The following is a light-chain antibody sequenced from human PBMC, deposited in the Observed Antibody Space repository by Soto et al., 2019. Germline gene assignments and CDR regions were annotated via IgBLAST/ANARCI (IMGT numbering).Light chain of an antibody. CDR2: DAS. V-gene: IGKV1-5*01. CDR1: QSISSW. CDR3: QQYSSYWT. J-gene: IGKJ1*01. Sequence: DIQMNQSPSTLSASVGDRVTITCRASQSISSWLAWYQQKPGKAPKLLIYDASSLESGVPSRFSGSGSGTEFTLTISSLQPDDFATYYCQQYSSYWTFAQGTKVDIK.